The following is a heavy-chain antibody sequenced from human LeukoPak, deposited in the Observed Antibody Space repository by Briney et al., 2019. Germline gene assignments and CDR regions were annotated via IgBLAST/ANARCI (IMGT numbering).Heavy chain of an antibody. D-gene: IGHD3/OR15-3a*01. J-gene: IGHJ6*02. CDR2: IYSGDST. V-gene: IGHV3-53*01. CDR1: GFTVSSNY. Sequence: GGSLRLSCAASGFTVSSNYMSWVRQAPGKGLEWVSVIYSGDSTYYADSVKGRFTISKDNSKNTLYLHMNSLRAEDTAVYYCARVDLHYYGMDVWGQGTTVTVSS. CDR3: ARVDLHYYGMDV.